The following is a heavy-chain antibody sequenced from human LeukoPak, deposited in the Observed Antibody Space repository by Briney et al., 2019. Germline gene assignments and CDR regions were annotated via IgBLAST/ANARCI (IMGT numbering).Heavy chain of an antibody. V-gene: IGHV1-69*06. CDR1: GGTFSSYA. D-gene: IGHD1-26*01. J-gene: IGHJ4*02. Sequence: SVKVSCKASGGTFSSYAISWVRQAPGQGLEWMGGIIPIFGTANYAQKFQGRVTITADKSTSTACMELSSLRSEDTAVYYCARISGSYYVIDYWGQGTLVTVSS. CDR3: ARISGSYYVIDY. CDR2: IIPIFGTA.